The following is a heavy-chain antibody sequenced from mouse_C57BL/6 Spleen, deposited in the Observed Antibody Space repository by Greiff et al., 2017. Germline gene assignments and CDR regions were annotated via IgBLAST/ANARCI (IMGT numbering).Heavy chain of an antibody. V-gene: IGHV10-1*01. Sequence: EVKLVESGGGLVQPKGSLKLSCAASGFSFNTYAMNWVRQAPGKGLEWVARIRSKSNNYATYYADSVKDRFTISRDDSESMLYLQMNNLKTEDTAMYYCVRQRGKTGTNYFDYWGQGTTLTVSS. CDR1: GFSFNTYA. CDR3: VRQRGKTGTNYFDY. CDR2: IRSKSNNYAT. J-gene: IGHJ2*01. D-gene: IGHD4-1*01.